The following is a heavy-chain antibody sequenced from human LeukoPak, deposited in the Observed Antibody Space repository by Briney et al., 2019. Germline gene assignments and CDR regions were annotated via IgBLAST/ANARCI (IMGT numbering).Heavy chain of an antibody. CDR3: ARGVRRVVSYYMDV. D-gene: IGHD2-2*01. CDR1: GFTFSSYS. V-gene: IGHV3-21*01. J-gene: IGHJ6*03. Sequence: PGGSLRLSCAASGFTFSSYSMKWVRQAQGKGREWVASISSSRRYIYYADYVKGRFTIDRDNGKNSMYLEMDSLRAEDTAVYYCARGVRRVVSYYMDVWGKGTTVTVSS. CDR2: ISSSRRYI.